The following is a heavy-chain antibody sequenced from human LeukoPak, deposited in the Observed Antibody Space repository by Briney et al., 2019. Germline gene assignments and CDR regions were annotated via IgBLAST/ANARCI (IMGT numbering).Heavy chain of an antibody. CDR1: GFTFSSYE. CDR3: AKDVGYYGSGVDY. V-gene: IGHV3-48*03. Sequence: GGSLRLSCAASGFTFSSYEMNWVRQAPGKGLEWVSYISSSGSTIYYADSVKGRFTISRDNSKNTLYLQMNSLRAEDTAVYYCAKDVGYYGSGVDYWGQGTLVTVSS. CDR2: ISSSGSTI. J-gene: IGHJ4*02. D-gene: IGHD3-10*01.